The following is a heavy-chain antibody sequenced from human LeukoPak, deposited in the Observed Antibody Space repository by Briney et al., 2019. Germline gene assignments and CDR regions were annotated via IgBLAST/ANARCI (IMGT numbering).Heavy chain of an antibody. CDR2: IYYSGST. D-gene: IGHD5-18*01. CDR3: ARSYGSTEFDY. J-gene: IGHJ4*02. CDR1: GGSISSYY. V-gene: IGHV4-59*08. Sequence: SETLSLTCTVSGGSISSYYWSWIRQPPGKGLEWIGYIYYSGSTNYNPSLKSRVTISVDTSKNQFSLKLSSVTAADTAVYYCARSYGSTEFDYWGQGTLVTVSS.